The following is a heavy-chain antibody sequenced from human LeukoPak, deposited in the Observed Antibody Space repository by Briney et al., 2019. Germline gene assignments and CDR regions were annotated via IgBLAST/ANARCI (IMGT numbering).Heavy chain of an antibody. Sequence: GGSLRLSCAASGFTCSTYVMSWVRQAPGKGLEWLSLILHNGDSTYYADSVKGRFTISRDNSKNTLYLQVSSLRAEDTAVYYCAKDQAAADFWSGYSSIADYWGQGTLVTVSS. CDR3: AKDQAAADFWSGYSSIADY. J-gene: IGHJ4*02. D-gene: IGHD3-3*01. CDR2: ILHNGDST. CDR1: GFTCSTYV. V-gene: IGHV3-23*01.